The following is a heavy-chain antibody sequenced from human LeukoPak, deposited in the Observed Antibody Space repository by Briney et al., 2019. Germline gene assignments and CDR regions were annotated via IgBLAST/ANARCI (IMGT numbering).Heavy chain of an antibody. J-gene: IGHJ4*02. CDR1: GFTFSSYA. Sequence: GGSLRLSCAASGFTFSSYAMSWVRQAPGKGLEWVSAISGSGGSTYYADSVKGRFTISRDNSKNTLYLQMNSPRAEDTAVYYCAKVVSEGGTPFDYWGQGTLVTVSS. D-gene: IGHD3-16*01. CDR2: ISGSGGST. CDR3: AKVVSEGGTPFDY. V-gene: IGHV3-23*01.